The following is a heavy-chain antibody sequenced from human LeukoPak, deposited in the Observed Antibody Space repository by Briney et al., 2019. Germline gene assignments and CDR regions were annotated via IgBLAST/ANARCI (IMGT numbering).Heavy chain of an antibody. V-gene: IGHV3-21*01. Sequence: GGSLRLSCAASGFTFSSYSMNWVRQAPGKGLEWVSSISSSSSYIYYADSVKGRFTISRDNAKNSLYLQMNSLRAEDTAVYYCAHSTGRSGASCYGTCSTVDIWGQGTMVTVSS. CDR3: AHSTGRSGASCYGTCSTVDI. J-gene: IGHJ3*02. CDR2: ISSSSSYI. D-gene: IGHD2-15*01. CDR1: GFTFSSYS.